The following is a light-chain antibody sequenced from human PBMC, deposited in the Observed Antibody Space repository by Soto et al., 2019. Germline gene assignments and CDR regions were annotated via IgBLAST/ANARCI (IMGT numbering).Light chain of an antibody. Sequence: GERVTIACRASQRMTSWLAWYQQKPGKAPKVLIYDASSLESGVPSRFSGSESGTEFTLTISSLQPDDIATYYCPQYTENSGRFGQGPRPAIK. CDR3: PQYTENSGR. J-gene: IGKJ5*01. CDR1: QRMTSW. V-gene: IGKV1-5*01. CDR2: DAS.